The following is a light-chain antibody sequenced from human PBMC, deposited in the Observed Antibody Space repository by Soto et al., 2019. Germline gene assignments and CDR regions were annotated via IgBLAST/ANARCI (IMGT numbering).Light chain of an antibody. J-gene: IGLJ2*01. CDR3: QAWDSSTAVV. CDR2: QDT. Sequence: SYGLTQPPSVSVSPGQTASITCSGDKLGDKYACWYQQKPGQSPVVVIYQDTKRPSGIPERFSGSNSGNTATLTISGTQAMDEADYYCQAWDSSTAVVFGGGTKLTVL. CDR1: KLGDKY. V-gene: IGLV3-1*01.